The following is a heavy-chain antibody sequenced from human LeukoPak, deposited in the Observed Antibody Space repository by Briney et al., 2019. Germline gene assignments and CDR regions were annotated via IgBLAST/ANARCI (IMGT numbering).Heavy chain of an antibody. CDR2: ITESGST. J-gene: IGHJ5*02. CDR1: GGSLSGYD. D-gene: IGHD3-3*02. Sequence: SETLSLTCVVYGGSLSGYDWGWIRQPPGRGLEWIGEITESGSTTYKSSLKSRVTISIHTSRSQFSLKLNSVPAADTAVYYCARGPYLRGHFWFDPWGQGTLVTVSS. V-gene: IGHV4-34*01. CDR3: ARGPYLRGHFWFDP.